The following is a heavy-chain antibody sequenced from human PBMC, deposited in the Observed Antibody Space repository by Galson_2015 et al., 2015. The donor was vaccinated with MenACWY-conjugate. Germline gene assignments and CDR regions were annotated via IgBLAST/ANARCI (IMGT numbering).Heavy chain of an antibody. CDR2: IDPNGSTT. CDR1: GFTFSTYW. V-gene: IGHV3-74*01. CDR3: ATSDCYCMDV. Sequence: SLRLSCAPSGFTFSTYWMHWVRQAPGKGLEWVSHIDPNGSTTDYAESMKGRFTISRDNAKNTLFLQIHSLRAEDTAVYYCATSDCYCMDVWGQGALVTVSS. J-gene: IGHJ6*02.